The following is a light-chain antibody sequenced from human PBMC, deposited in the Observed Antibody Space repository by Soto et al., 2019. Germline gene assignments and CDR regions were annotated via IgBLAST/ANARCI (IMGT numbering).Light chain of an antibody. J-gene: IGLJ2*01. CDR3: TSCTTSTTMI. Sequence: QSALTQPASVSGSPVQSITISCTGTSRDIGAYNFVSWYQQHPGKAPTLMLYDVNIRPSGVSNRFSGSKSGNPAFLTISGLQAEDDADYYCTSCTTSTTMIFGGGTQRTFL. CDR1: SRDIGAYNF. CDR2: DVN. V-gene: IGLV2-14*03.